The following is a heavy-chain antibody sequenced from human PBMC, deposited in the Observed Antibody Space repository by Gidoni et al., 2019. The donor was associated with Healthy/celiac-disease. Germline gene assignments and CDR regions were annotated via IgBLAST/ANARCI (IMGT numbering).Heavy chain of an antibody. CDR1: GCNCSSYS. J-gene: IGHJ4*02. V-gene: IGHV3-48*02. CDR2: ISSSSNII. Sequence: EVQLVESGGGLVQPGGSLRLAGAASGCNCSSYSMNWVRQAPGKGLGWISYISSSSNIIYYADSVKGRFTISRDNAKNSLYLQMNSLRDEDTAVYYCARDPFYDSSGSYFDYWGQGTLVTVSS. CDR3: ARDPFYDSSGSYFDY. D-gene: IGHD3-22*01.